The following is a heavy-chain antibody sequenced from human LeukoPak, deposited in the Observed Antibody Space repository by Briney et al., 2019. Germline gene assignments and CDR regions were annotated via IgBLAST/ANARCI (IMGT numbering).Heavy chain of an antibody. CDR3: ARAGMLGGYAPFIDY. V-gene: IGHV4-39*07. CDR1: GGSISSSSYY. J-gene: IGHJ4*02. D-gene: IGHD5-12*01. Sequence: SETLSLTCTVSGGSISSSSYYWGWIRQSPGKGLEWIGSIYYSGSTYYNPSLKSRVTISVDTAKNQFSLKLTSVTAADTAVYYCARAGMLGGYAPFIDYWGQGTLVTVSS. CDR2: IYYSGST.